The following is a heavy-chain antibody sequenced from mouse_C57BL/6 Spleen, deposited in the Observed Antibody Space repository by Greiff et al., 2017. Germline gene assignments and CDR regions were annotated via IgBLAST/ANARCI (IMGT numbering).Heavy chain of an antibody. CDR1: GYTFTDYY. J-gene: IGHJ1*03. Sequence: VQRVESGPELVKPGASVKISCKASGYTFTDYYINWVKQRPGQGLEWIGWLYPGSGNTKYNEKFKGKATLTVDTSSSTAYMQLSSLTSEDSAVYFCARTGVDWYFDVWGTGTTVTVSS. CDR2: LYPGSGNT. CDR3: ARTGVDWYFDV. V-gene: IGHV1-84*01.